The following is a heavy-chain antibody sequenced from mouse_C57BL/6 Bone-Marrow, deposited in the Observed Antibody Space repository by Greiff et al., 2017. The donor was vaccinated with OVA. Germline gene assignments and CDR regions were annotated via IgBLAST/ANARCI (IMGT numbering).Heavy chain of an antibody. CDR1: EYEFPSHD. J-gene: IGHJ4*01. CDR2: INSDGGST. CDR3: ASPRQLRPHYYAMDY. Sequence: DVQLQESGGGLVQPGESLKLSCESNEYEFPSHDMSWVRKTPEKRLELVAAINSDGGSTYYPDTMERRFIISRDNTKKTLYLQMSSLRSEDTALYYCASPRQLRPHYYAMDYWGQGTSVTVSS. D-gene: IGHD3-2*02. V-gene: IGHV5-2*01.